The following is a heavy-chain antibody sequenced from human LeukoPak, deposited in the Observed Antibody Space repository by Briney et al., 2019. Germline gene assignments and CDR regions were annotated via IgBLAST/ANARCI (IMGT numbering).Heavy chain of an antibody. V-gene: IGHV3-23*01. Sequence: GRSLRLSCAASEFTFSSFGMIWVRQSPRKKLNWVSTVSGSGGIIGYADSVEGWFTFSRDNSRNMVYLQMYSLRAEDTAVYYCAKDLPDYGDYIEGYWGQGTLVTVSS. D-gene: IGHD4-17*01. CDR2: VSGSGGII. J-gene: IGHJ4*02. CDR3: AKDLPDYGDYIEGY. CDR1: EFTFSSFG.